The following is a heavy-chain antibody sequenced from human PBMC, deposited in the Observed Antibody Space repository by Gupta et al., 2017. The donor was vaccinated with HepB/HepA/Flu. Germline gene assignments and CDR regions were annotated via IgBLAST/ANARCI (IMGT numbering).Heavy chain of an antibody. J-gene: IGHJ4*02. D-gene: IGHD6-13*01. CDR3: SRLLSSSWYNNYDY. Sequence: EVQLVESGGGLVKPGGSLRLSCAASGFTFSSYSMNWVRQAPGKGLEWVSSISSSSSYIYYADSVKGRFTISRDNAKNSLYLQMNSLRAEDTAVYYCSRLLSSSWYNNYDYWGQGTLGTVSS. V-gene: IGHV3-21*01. CDR2: ISSSSSYI. CDR1: GFTFSSYS.